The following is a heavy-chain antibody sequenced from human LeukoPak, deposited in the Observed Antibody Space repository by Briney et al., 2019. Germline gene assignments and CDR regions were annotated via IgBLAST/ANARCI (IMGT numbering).Heavy chain of an antibody. CDR1: GFTFSSYG. J-gene: IGHJ5*02. CDR2: ISYDGSNK. Sequence: PGGSLRLSCAASGFTFSSYGMHWVRQAPGKGLEWVAVISYDGSNKYYADSVKGRFTISRDNSKNTLYLQMNSLRAEDTAVYYCVKPQGGSSGWYDNWFDPWGQGTLVAVSS. D-gene: IGHD6-19*01. V-gene: IGHV3-30*18. CDR3: VKPQGGSSGWYDNWFDP.